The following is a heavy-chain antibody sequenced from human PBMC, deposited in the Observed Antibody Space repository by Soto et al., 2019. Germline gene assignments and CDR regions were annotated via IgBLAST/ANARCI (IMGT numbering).Heavy chain of an antibody. CDR2: ISYSGST. CDR1: GGSLSIYC. Sequence: SQPLSLSRTVSGGSLSIYCYTLHRHQPARGLEWVGYISYSGSTYSNPSLNIRMYMSSGTSKNQFYLRMNYMIAADTVVYYCARADPDASVGYWGQGSLVTVS. CDR3: ARADPDASVGY. J-gene: IGHJ4*02. V-gene: IGHV4-59*01. D-gene: IGHD2-15*01.